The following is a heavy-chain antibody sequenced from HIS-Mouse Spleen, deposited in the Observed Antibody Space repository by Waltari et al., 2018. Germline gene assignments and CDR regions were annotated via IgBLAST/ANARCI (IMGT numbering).Heavy chain of an antibody. D-gene: IGHD5-12*01. CDR2: IKSKTDGGTT. Sequence: EVQLVESGVGLVKPGGSLRLSCAASGVTFSTAWLSWGRRAPGKGLEWVGRIKSKTDGGTTDYAAPVKGRFTISRDDSKNTLYLQMNSLKTEDTAVYYCTTDPNSGYPDYWGQGTLVTVSS. CDR3: TTDPNSGYPDY. CDR1: GVTFSTAW. J-gene: IGHJ4*02. V-gene: IGHV3-15*01.